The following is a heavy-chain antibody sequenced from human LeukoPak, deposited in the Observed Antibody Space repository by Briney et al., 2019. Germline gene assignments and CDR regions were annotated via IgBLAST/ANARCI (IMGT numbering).Heavy chain of an antibody. Sequence: SETLSLTCAVSGGSISSGGYSWSWIRQPPGKGLEWIGYIYHSESTYYNPSLKSRVTISVDRSKNQFSLKLSSVTAADTAVYYCARRPLSSGWRTNFDYWGQGTLVTVSS. J-gene: IGHJ4*02. V-gene: IGHV4-30-2*01. D-gene: IGHD6-19*01. CDR1: GGSISSGGYS. CDR2: IYHSEST. CDR3: ARRPLSSGWRTNFDY.